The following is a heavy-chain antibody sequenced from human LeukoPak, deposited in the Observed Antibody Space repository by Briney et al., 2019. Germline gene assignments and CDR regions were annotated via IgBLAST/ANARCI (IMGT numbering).Heavy chain of an antibody. Sequence: SETLSLTCTVSGGSISSSSYYWGWIRQPPGKGLEWIGSIYYSGSTYYNPSLKSRVTISVDTSTNQFSLKPSSVTAADTAVYYCARVGSSRNYYDSSGYYYGGGWFDPWGQGTLVTVSS. V-gene: IGHV4-39*07. CDR2: IYYSGST. CDR1: GGSISSSSYY. D-gene: IGHD3-22*01. CDR3: ARVGSSRNYYDSSGYYYGGGWFDP. J-gene: IGHJ5*02.